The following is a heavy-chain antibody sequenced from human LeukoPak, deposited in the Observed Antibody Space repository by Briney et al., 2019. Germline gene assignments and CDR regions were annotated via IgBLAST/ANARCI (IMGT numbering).Heavy chain of an antibody. J-gene: IGHJ4*02. CDR3: AREDCSSTSCYDPSVSDY. Sequence: HPGGSLRLSCAASGFTFSSYEMNWVRQAPGKGLEWVSYISSSGSTIYYADSVKGRFTISRDNAKNSLYLQMNSLRAEDTAVYYCAREDCSSTSCYDPSVSDYWGQGTLVTVSS. V-gene: IGHV3-48*03. D-gene: IGHD2-2*01. CDR1: GFTFSSYE. CDR2: ISSSGSTI.